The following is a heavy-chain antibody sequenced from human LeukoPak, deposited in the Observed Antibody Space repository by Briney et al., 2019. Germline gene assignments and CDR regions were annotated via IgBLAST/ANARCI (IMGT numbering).Heavy chain of an antibody. V-gene: IGHV4-38-2*01. J-gene: IGHJ4*02. D-gene: IGHD3-22*01. CDR2: IYHSGTT. CDR1: NYSITSGYF. CDR3: AMDGVFHDSDGYSFDY. Sequence: SETLSLTCAVSNYSITSGYFWGWIRQPPGKGLEWIASIYHSGTTYYNPSLRNRVTLFVDTSKNQFSLKLTSLTAADTAVYYCAMDGVFHDSDGYSFDYWGQGTLVTVSS.